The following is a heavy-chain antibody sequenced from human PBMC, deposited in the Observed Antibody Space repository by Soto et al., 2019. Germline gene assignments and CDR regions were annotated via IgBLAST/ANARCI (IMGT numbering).Heavy chain of an antibody. Sequence: QVQLVQSGAELKKPGASVKVSCKASGYTLTDYYIHWVRQAPGQGLEWMGWINPDSGATKSTQKFPGSVTMTRDTSISTAYMELTRLRSDDTAVYYCARGGCTDGVCTYYFDYWGQGTLITVSS. CDR3: ARGGCTDGVCTYYFDY. CDR2: INPDSGAT. J-gene: IGHJ4*02. V-gene: IGHV1-2*02. D-gene: IGHD2-8*01. CDR1: GYTLTDYY.